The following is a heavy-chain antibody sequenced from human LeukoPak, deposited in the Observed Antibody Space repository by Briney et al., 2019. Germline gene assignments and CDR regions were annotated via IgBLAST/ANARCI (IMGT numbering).Heavy chain of an antibody. J-gene: IGHJ4*02. CDR1: CGSISNYY. CDR2: IYSSGST. Sequence: ETLSLTCTVSCGSISNYYWSWLRQPPGKGLEWIGHIYSSGSTNYNPSLRSRLTISVDTSTSQLSLKLTSVTAADTAVYYCARHKPTGSYPLELWGQGTLVTVSS. CDR3: ARHKPTGSYPLEL. D-gene: IGHD3-10*01. V-gene: IGHV4-59*08.